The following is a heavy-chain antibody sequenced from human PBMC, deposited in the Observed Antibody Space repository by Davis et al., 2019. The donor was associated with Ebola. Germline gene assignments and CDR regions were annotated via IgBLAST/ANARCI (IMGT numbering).Heavy chain of an antibody. CDR2: YYYTGST. CDR3: ARGDSYYDPSGYYAGPEAPDH. D-gene: IGHD3-22*01. CDR1: GAFVSSGGYS. J-gene: IGHJ4*02. Sequence: SETLSLTCAVSGAFVSSGGYSWLWLRQPPGQGLEWIGNYYYTGSTYYSPSLRSRVTISVDTSKNLFSLKLTSVTAAAPAVYYCARGDSYYDPSGYYAGPEAPDHWGQGTLVSVSS. V-gene: IGHV4-30-4*07.